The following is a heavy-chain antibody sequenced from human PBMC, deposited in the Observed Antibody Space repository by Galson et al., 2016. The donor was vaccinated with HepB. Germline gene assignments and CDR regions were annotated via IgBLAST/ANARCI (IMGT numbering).Heavy chain of an antibody. CDR3: ARVGCCSSGSCYPSESYYYYMDV. Sequence: SLRLSCAASGFTFSNYAMHWVSQAPGKGLEWVAAIWSDGSNKYYADSVKGRFTISRDNSKNTLYLQMNSLRAEDTAVYYCARVGCCSSGSCYPSESYYYYMDVWGKGTTVTVSS. CDR2: IWSDGSNK. CDR1: GFTFSNYA. D-gene: IGHD2-15*01. J-gene: IGHJ6*03. V-gene: IGHV3-33*01.